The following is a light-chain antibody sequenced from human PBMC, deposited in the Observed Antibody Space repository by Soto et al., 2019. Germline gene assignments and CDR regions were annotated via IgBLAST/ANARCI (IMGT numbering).Light chain of an antibody. V-gene: IGKV1-5*03. CDR3: QHYDCYPLS. J-gene: IGKJ4*01. Sequence: DIQMTQSPSTLSASVGARVTITCRASQSISSWLAWYQQKPGKAPNLLIYKASSLESGVPSRFSGSGSGAEFTLAVSSLLPDDFATYYCQHYDCYPLSFGGGTKVEIK. CDR2: KAS. CDR1: QSISSW.